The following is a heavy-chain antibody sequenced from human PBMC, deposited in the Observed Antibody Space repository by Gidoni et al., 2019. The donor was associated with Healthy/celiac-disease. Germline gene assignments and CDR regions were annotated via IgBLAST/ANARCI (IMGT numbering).Heavy chain of an antibody. J-gene: IGHJ1*01. CDR3: ARDRAWYCSGCSCPAEYFQH. CDR2: IRSSGSTL. D-gene: IGHD2-15*01. Sequence: QEQLVESGGGLVKTGGSLRRSSAAAGFNFREYDMRRLRPAPGKGLEWVSSIRSSGSTLSYADSVKSRFPISRHNATTSLYLQMTSLSAEDTAVYYCARDRAWYCSGCSCPAEYFQHLGQGTLVTVSS. CDR1: GFNFREYD. V-gene: IGHV3-11*01.